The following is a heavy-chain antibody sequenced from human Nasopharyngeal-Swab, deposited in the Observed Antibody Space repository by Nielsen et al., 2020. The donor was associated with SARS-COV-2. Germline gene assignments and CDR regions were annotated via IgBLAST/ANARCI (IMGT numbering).Heavy chain of an antibody. V-gene: IGHV4-39*07. CDR3: ARERGRGGIWNYYYYYMDV. CDR1: GGSISSSSYY. J-gene: IGHJ6*03. Sequence: SETLSLTCTVSGGSISSSSYYWGWIRQPPGKGLEWIGSIYYSGSTYYNPSLKSRVTISADTSKNQFSLKLSSVTAADTAVYYCARERGRGGIWNYYYYYMDVWGKGTTVTVSS. CDR2: IYYSGST. D-gene: IGHD3-10*01.